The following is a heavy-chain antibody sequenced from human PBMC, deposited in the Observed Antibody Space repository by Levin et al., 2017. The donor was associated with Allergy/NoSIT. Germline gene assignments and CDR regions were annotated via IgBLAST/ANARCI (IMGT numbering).Heavy chain of an antibody. Sequence: GGSLRLSCAGSGITFSNYWMNWVRQAPGKGLEWVANINYDGSVKSYVASVKGRFTISRDDAKNLLDLQMDSLRVEDTAVYFCSRDLYSGSYGGYDFWGRGTQVTVSS. CDR2: INYDGSVK. CDR1: GITFSNYW. CDR3: SRDLYSGSYGGYDF. J-gene: IGHJ4*02. V-gene: IGHV3-7*04. D-gene: IGHD1-26*01.